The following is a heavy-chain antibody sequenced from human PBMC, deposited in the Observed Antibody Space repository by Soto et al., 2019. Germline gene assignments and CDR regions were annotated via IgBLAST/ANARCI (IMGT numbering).Heavy chain of an antibody. CDR3: ARGAPDSNSSDWFDP. D-gene: IGHD6-6*01. J-gene: IGHJ5*02. CDR1: GGSISSYY. Sequence: SETLSLTCTVSGGSISSYYWSWIRQPPGKGLEWIGCISYSRSTNYNPSLKSRVTISVDTSKNQFSLKLSSVTAADTAVYYCARGAPDSNSSDWFDPWGQGTLVTVSS. V-gene: IGHV4-59*01. CDR2: ISYSRST.